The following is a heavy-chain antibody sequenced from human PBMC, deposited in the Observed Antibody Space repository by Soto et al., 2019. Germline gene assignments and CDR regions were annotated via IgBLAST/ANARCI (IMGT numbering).Heavy chain of an antibody. D-gene: IGHD2-15*01. CDR2: IYYSGST. J-gene: IGHJ6*02. CDR1: GGSISSGGYY. CDR3: AREYSVAATPYGMDV. Sequence: QVQLQESGPGPVKPSQTLSLTCTVSGGSISSGGYYWSWIRQHPGKGLEWIGNIYYSGSTHYNPSLKSRVTISVDTSKNQFSLKLSSVTAADTAVYYCAREYSVAATPYGMDVWGQGTTVTVSS. V-gene: IGHV4-31*03.